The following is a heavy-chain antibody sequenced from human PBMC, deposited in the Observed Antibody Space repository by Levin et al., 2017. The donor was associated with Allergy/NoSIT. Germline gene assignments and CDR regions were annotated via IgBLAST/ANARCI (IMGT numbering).Heavy chain of an antibody. CDR1: GFRFSTYA. D-gene: IGHD2-21*02. CDR3: AKDDTPETANTAFDK. Sequence: GGSLRLSCVASGFRFSTYAMSWVRQAPGKGLEWVSVISGSGDRTDYADSVKGRVTISRDNSKNTLYLEMNSLRVEDTAIYYCAKDDTPETANTAFDKWGQGTLVTVSS. J-gene: IGHJ4*02. V-gene: IGHV3-23*01. CDR2: ISGSGDRT.